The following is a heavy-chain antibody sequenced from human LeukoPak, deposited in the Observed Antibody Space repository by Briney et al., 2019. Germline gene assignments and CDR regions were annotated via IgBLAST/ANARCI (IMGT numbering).Heavy chain of an antibody. Sequence: GGSPRLSCVASGFIFSDHPFHWVRQSPDKGLEWVALIGSDGTKKYYADSVQGRFTVSRENSKNTLFLQMNTLRADDTAVYFCARQMTSTRLFDSWGQGTLVTVPS. CDR2: IGSDGTKK. J-gene: IGHJ4*02. CDR1: GFIFSDHP. D-gene: IGHD5/OR15-5a*01. CDR3: ARQMTSTRLFDS. V-gene: IGHV3-30*04.